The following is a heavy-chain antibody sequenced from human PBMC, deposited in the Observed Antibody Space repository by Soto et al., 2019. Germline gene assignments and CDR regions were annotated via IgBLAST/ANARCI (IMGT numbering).Heavy chain of an antibody. CDR3: AKDRAIGSATSCFPV. CDR2: ISAGGDNT. J-gene: IGHJ4*02. CDR1: GFTFSRYA. V-gene: IGHV3-23*01. Sequence: GGSLRLSCAASGFTFSRYAMSGFRKAQGKGLEWVSGISAGGDNTYYADSVKGRFTISRDNSKSTLYLRMNSLRDEDTAVSFCAKDRAIGSATSCFPVWGQGTPVTVSP. D-gene: IGHD2-2*01.